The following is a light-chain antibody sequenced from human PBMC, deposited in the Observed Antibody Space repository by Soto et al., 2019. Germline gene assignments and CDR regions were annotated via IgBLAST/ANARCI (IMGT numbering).Light chain of an antibody. CDR2: LGS. V-gene: IGKV2-28*01. J-gene: IGKJ1*01. CDR3: MQALQTPPT. CDR1: QSLLHSNGYNY. Sequence: DSVMKQSRHSLPVTPGEPASISCRSSQSLLHSNGYNYLDWYLQKPGQSPQLLIYLGSNRASGVPDRFSGSGSGTDFTLKISRVEAEDVGLYYGMQALQTPPTLGQGTKVEIK.